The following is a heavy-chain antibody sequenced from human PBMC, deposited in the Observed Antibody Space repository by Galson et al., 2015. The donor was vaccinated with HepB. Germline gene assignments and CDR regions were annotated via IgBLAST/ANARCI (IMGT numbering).Heavy chain of an antibody. V-gene: IGHV3-7*01. J-gene: IGHJ5*02. CDR1: GFTFSSYW. D-gene: IGHD6-13*01. Sequence: SLRLSCAASGFTFSSYWMAWVRQAPGKGLEWVANINQDGSEKYYVDSVKGRFTISRDNAKNSLHLQMNSLRAEDTAVYYCMSDYSGDAWGQGTLVTVSS. CDR2: INQDGSEK. CDR3: MSDYSGDA.